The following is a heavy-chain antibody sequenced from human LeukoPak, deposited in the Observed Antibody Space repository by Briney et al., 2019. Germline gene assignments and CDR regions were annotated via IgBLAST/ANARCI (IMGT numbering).Heavy chain of an antibody. J-gene: IGHJ4*02. CDR2: IRSKAYGGTT. CDR1: GFTFGDYA. Sequence: GGSLRLSCTASGFTFGDYAMSWVRQAPGKGLEWVGFIRSKAYGGTTEYAASVKGRFTISRDDSKSIAYLQMNSLTTEDTAVYYCTREAATGYYYGSGDFDYWGQGTLVTVSS. D-gene: IGHD3-10*01. V-gene: IGHV3-49*04. CDR3: TREAATGYYYGSGDFDY.